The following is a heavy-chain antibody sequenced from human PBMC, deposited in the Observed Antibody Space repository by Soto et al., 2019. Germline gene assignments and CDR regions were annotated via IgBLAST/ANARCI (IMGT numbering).Heavy chain of an antibody. CDR1: GFTFSSYA. Sequence: GGSLRLSCAASGFTFSSYAMSWVRQAPGKGLEWVSAISGSGGSTYYADSVKGRFTISRDNSKNTLYLQMNSLRAEDTGVYYCAKETIGYCTNGVCSGFDYLGQGSLVTVSS. J-gene: IGHJ4*02. CDR3: AKETIGYCTNGVCSGFDY. V-gene: IGHV3-23*01. CDR2: ISGSGGST. D-gene: IGHD2-8*01.